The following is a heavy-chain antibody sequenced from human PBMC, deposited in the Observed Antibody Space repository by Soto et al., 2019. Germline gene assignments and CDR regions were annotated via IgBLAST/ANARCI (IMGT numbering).Heavy chain of an antibody. CDR1: GFTFSSYA. V-gene: IGHV3-23*01. CDR3: AILPLLNCSSTSCYARLFGY. Sequence: GGSLRLSCAASGFTFSSYAMSWVRQAPWKGLEWVSAISGSGGSTYYADSVKGRFTISRDNSKNTLYLQMNSLRAEDTAVYYCAILPLLNCSSTSCYARLFGYWGQGTLVTAPQ. D-gene: IGHD2-2*01. J-gene: IGHJ4*02. CDR2: ISGSGGST.